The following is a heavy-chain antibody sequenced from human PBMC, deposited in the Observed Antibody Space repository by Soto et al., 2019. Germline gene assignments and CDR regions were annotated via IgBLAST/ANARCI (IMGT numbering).Heavy chain of an antibody. D-gene: IGHD3-10*01. CDR1: GFTFSSNA. V-gene: IGHV3-23*01. CDR2: ISGSGGTT. CDR3: AKQRAGFGSGSDTYSVDY. J-gene: IGHJ4*02. Sequence: EVQLLESGGGLVQPGGSLRISCIGSGFTFSSNAMSWVRQAPGKGLELVSAISGSGGTTYYADSVKGRFAVSRDNANNTLYLQMDSLRAEDTAVYYCAKQRAGFGSGSDTYSVDYWGQGTLVTVSS.